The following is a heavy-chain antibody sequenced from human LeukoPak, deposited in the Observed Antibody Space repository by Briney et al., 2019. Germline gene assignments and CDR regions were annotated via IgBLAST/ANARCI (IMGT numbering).Heavy chain of an antibody. V-gene: IGHV3-7*05. CDR1: GFPFNDYW. CDR2: IKQDGSDK. Sequence: PGGSLRLSCAASGFPFNDYWMTWVRQAPGKGLEWVANIKQDGSDKCYIDSVKGRFTISRDNAKNSLYLQMNSLRAEDTAMYYCARVRRDGFDFAAMYYFDYWGQGSLVTVSS. D-gene: IGHD5-24*01. J-gene: IGHJ4*02. CDR3: ARVRRDGFDFAAMYYFDY.